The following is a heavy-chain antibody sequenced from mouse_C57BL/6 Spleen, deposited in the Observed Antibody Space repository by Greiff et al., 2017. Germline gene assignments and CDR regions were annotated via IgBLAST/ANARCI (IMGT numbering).Heavy chain of an antibody. CDR2: IYPGSGST. V-gene: IGHV1-55*01. CDR3: ARQLRLLCAMDY. D-gene: IGHD3-2*02. J-gene: IGHJ4*01. Sequence: QVQLQQPGAELVKPGASVKMSCKASGYTFTSYWITWVKQRPGQGLEWIGDIYPGSGSTNYNEKFKSKATLTVDTSSSTAYMQLSSLTSENSAVYYCARQLRLLCAMDYWGQGTSVTVSS. CDR1: GYTFTSYW.